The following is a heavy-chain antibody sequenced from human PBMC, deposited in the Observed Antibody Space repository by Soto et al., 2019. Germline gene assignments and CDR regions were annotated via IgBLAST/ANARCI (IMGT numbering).Heavy chain of an antibody. V-gene: IGHV1-18*01. Sequence: ASVKVSCKASGCTFTSYGISWVRQAPGQGLEWMGWISAYNGNTNYAQKLQGRVTMTTDTSTSTAYMELRSLRSDDTAVYYCARDPPSSSSSGVVDTDYWGQGTLVTVSS. CDR3: ARDPPSSSSSGVVDTDY. CDR1: GCTFTSYG. J-gene: IGHJ4*02. D-gene: IGHD6-6*01. CDR2: ISAYNGNT.